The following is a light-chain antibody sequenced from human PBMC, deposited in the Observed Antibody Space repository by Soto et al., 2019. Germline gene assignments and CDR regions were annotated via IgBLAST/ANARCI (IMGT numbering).Light chain of an antibody. CDR1: QTVYNN. V-gene: IGKV3-15*01. Sequence: EIVMTQSPATLSVSPGERATLSCRASQTVYNNLAWYQQKPGQPPRLLIYGASARATGIPARFSGSGSGTEFTLTISSLQSEDYAVYYCQQYSNWPLTFGGGTKVEIK. J-gene: IGKJ4*01. CDR3: QQYSNWPLT. CDR2: GAS.